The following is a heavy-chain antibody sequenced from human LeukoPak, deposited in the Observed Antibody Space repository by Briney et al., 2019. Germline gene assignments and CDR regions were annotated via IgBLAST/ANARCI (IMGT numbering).Heavy chain of an antibody. CDR2: ISSSSSCI. CDR3: ARDFNSGSFDY. V-gene: IGHV3-21*01. D-gene: IGHD6-19*01. Sequence: GGSLRLSCAASGFTFNYAWMNWVRQAPGKGLEWVSSISSSSSCIYYADSVKGRFTISRDNAKNSLYLQMNSLRAEDTAVYYCARDFNSGSFDYWGQGTLVTVSS. CDR1: GFTFNYAW. J-gene: IGHJ4*02.